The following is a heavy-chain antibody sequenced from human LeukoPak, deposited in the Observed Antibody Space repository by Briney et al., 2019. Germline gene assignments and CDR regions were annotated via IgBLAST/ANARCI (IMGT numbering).Heavy chain of an antibody. D-gene: IGHD2-21*01. CDR2: ITWDSGST. V-gene: IGHV3-43D*03. J-gene: IGHJ6*02. CDR3: VKDRPFPYGMDV. CDR1: GFSFDDFA. Sequence: GGSLRLSCAASGFSFDDFAMHWVRQAPGKGLGWVSFITWDSGSTYYADSVKGRFTISRDNSKDSLYLQMNSLRAEDTALYYCVKDRPFPYGMDVWGQGTTVTVSS.